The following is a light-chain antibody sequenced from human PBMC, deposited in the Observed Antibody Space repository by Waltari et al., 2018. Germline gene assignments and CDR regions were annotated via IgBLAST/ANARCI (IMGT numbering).Light chain of an antibody. CDR3: FLSYSDAGV. Sequence: QAVVTQEPSLTVSPGGTVTPTCASSTAAVTSGHYPQSSQPKPGQAPRTLIFDTSNKYSWTPARFSGSLLGGKAALTLSGAQPEDEAEYYCFLSYSDAGVFGGGTKLTVL. CDR2: DTS. J-gene: IGLJ3*02. CDR1: TAAVTSGHY. V-gene: IGLV7-46*01.